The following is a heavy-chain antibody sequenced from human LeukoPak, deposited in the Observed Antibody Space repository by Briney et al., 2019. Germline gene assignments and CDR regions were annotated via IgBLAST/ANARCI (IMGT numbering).Heavy chain of an antibody. CDR2: ISGSGGST. CDR3: AKPPPGQWLVPGAFDI. J-gene: IGHJ3*02. CDR1: GFTFSSYA. Sequence: GGSLRLSCAASGFTFSSYAMSWVRQAPGKGLEWVSAISGSGGSTYYADSVKGRFTISRDNSKTTLYLQMNSLRAEDTAVYYCAKPPPGQWLVPGAFDIWGQGTMVTVSS. D-gene: IGHD6-19*01. V-gene: IGHV3-23*01.